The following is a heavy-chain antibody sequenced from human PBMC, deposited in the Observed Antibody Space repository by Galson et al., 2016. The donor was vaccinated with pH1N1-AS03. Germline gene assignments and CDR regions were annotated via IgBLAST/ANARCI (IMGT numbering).Heavy chain of an antibody. Sequence: SLRLSCAASGFTFGDYYMSWIRQAPGKGLEYVSVISGNGFSTYYANSVKGRFTISRDNSKNTLYLQMGSLRTEDMAVYYCARGPVSYSNYWFPPPDYWGQGPLVTVSS. J-gene: IGHJ4*02. CDR3: ARGPVSYSNYWFPPPDY. D-gene: IGHD6-13*01. CDR2: ISGNGFST. CDR1: GFTFGDYY. V-gene: IGHV3-64*01.